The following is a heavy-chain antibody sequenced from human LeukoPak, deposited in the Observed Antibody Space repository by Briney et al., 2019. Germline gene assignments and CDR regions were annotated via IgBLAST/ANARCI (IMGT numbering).Heavy chain of an antibody. J-gene: IGHJ4*02. D-gene: IGHD6-13*01. CDR3: ASHPADTTWYRVFDY. CDR1: GGSINSPY. V-gene: IGHV4-59*11. CDR2: IFNTGNT. Sequence: SETLSLTCSVSGGSINSPYWSWIRQPPGKRLEWIGYIFNTGNTNNNPSRASRVTMSVDTCRVQFFLRPSPVTAADTAIYYCASHPADTTWYRVFDYGGQGTLVTVSS.